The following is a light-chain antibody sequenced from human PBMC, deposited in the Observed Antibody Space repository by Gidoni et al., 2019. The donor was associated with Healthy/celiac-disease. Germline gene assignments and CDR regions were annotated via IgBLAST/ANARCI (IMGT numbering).Light chain of an antibody. CDR1: QSLLHSNGYNY. CDR2: LGS. Sequence: DIVMTQSPLSLPVTPGEPASISCRSSQSLLHSNGYNYLDWYLQKPGQSPQLLIYLGSNRASGVPDRFSGSGSGTDFTLKISRVEAADVVVYYCMQALQTPYTFGQGTKLEIK. CDR3: MQALQTPYT. V-gene: IGKV2-28*01. J-gene: IGKJ2*01.